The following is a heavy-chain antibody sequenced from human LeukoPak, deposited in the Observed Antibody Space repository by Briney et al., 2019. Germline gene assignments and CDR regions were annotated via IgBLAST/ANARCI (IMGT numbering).Heavy chain of an antibody. CDR3: ARAYCSGGSCYFDFDY. Sequence: PSETLSLTCTVSGGSISSYYWSWIRQPPGKGLEWIGSIYYSGSTYYNPSLKSRVTISVDTSKNQFSLKLSSVTAADTAVYYCARAYCSGGSCYFDFDYWGQGTLVTVSS. D-gene: IGHD2-15*01. J-gene: IGHJ4*02. CDR1: GGSISSYY. CDR2: IYYSGST. V-gene: IGHV4-59*12.